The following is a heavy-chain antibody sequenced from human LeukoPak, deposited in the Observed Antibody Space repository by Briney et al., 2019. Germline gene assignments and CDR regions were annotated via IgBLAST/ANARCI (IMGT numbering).Heavy chain of an antibody. Sequence: GGSLRLSCAASGFTFSNYAMHWVRQAPGKGLEWVAIISFDGSDKYYADSVKGRFTISRDNSKNTLYLQMNSLRAEDTAVYYCARDLSATRYFDYWGQGTLVTVSS. CDR1: GFTFSNYA. CDR3: ARDLSATRYFDY. V-gene: IGHV3-30-3*01. J-gene: IGHJ4*02. CDR2: ISFDGSDK. D-gene: IGHD3-16*02.